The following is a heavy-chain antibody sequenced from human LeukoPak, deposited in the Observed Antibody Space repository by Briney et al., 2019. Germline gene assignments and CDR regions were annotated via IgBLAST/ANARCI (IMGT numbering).Heavy chain of an antibody. CDR2: ISSSGNTI. D-gene: IGHD6-13*01. Sequence: GGSLRLSCAASGFTFSSYEMNWVRQAPGKGLEWVSYISSSGNTIYYADSVKGRFTISRDNAKNSLYLQMNSLRAEDTAVYYCARGGSSWDFHYYYYMDVWGKGTTVTVSS. J-gene: IGHJ6*03. CDR3: ARGGSSWDFHYYYYMDV. V-gene: IGHV3-48*03. CDR1: GFTFSSYE.